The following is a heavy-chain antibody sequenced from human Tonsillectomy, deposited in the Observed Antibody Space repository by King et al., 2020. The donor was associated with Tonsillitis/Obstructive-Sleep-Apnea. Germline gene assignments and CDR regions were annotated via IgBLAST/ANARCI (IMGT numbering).Heavy chain of an antibody. CDR1: GGTFSNYA. J-gene: IGHJ6*03. V-gene: IGHV1-69*12. D-gene: IGHD2-2*02. CDR2: IIPIFGTT. Sequence: QLVQSGAEVKKPGSSVKVSCKASGGTFSNYAISWVRQAPGQGLEWMGGIIPIFGTTNYAQKFQGRVTITADESTSTAYMELSSLRSEDTAVYYCARSPIPRMNYYYYYYMDVWGKGTTVTVSS. CDR3: ARSPIPRMNYYYYYYMDV.